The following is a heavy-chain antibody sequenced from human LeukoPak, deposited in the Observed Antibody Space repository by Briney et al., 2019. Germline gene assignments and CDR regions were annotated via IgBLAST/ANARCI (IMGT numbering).Heavy chain of an antibody. D-gene: IGHD2-15*01. V-gene: IGHV3-49*04. CDR2: IRSKAYGGTT. Sequence: GGSLRLSCTASGFTFGDYAMSWVRQAPGKGLEWVGFIRSKAYGGTTEYAASVKGRFTISRDDSKSIAYLQMNSLKTEDTAVYYCTHLDIVVVVAPSYFDYWGQGTLVTVSS. CDR1: GFTFGDYA. CDR3: THLDIVVVVAPSYFDY. J-gene: IGHJ4*02.